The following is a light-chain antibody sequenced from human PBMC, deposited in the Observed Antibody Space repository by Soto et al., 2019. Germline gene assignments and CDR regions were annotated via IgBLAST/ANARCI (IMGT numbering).Light chain of an antibody. CDR1: QSISSY. J-gene: IGKJ4*01. CDR2: AAS. CDR3: QQSYSTPPLT. V-gene: IGKV1-39*01. Sequence: DIQMTQSPSSLSASVGDRVTITCRASQSISSYLNWYQQKPGKAPKLLIYAASSLQSGVPSRFSGSRSGTDFTLTISSQQPEDFATYYCQQSYSTPPLTFGGGTKVEIK.